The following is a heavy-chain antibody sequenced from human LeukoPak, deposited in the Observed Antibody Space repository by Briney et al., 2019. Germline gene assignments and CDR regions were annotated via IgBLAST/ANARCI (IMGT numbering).Heavy chain of an antibody. Sequence: GGSLRLSCAASGFTFSSYSMNWVRQAPGKGLEWVSSISSSSSYIYYADSVKGRFTISRDNSKNTLYLQMNSLRAEDTAVYYCAKIYGDYDLSWFDPWGQGTLVTVSS. J-gene: IGHJ5*02. CDR3: AKIYGDYDLSWFDP. D-gene: IGHD4-17*01. CDR2: ISSSSSYI. V-gene: IGHV3-21*04. CDR1: GFTFSSYS.